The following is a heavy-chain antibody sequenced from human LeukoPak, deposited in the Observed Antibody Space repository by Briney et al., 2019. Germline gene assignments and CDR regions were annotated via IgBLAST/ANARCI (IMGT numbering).Heavy chain of an antibody. CDR3: ARRYSSSRNGNNWFDP. V-gene: IGHV4-39*07. J-gene: IGHJ5*02. CDR1: GGSISTDNFY. CDR2: IYYSGST. D-gene: IGHD6-13*01. Sequence: PSETLSLTCTVSGGSISTDNFYWGWIRQPPGKGLEWIGSIYYSGSTNYNPSLKSLVTISVDTSKNQFSPKPSSVTAADTAVYYCARRYSSSRNGNNWFDPWGQGNLVTVSS.